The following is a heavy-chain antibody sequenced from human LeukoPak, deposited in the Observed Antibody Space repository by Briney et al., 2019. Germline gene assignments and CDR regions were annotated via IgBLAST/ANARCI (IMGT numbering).Heavy chain of an antibody. J-gene: IGHJ4*02. D-gene: IGHD2-2*01. CDR3: AKVLGRDIVIGPLDY. CDR2: ISGSGGST. Sequence: PGGSLRLSCAASGFTFSSYAMSWVRQAPGKGLEWVSAISGSGGSTYYADSVKGRFTISRDNSKNTLYLQMNSLRAEDTAVYYCAKVLGRDIVIGPLDYWGQGTLVTVSS. CDR1: GFTFSSYA. V-gene: IGHV3-23*01.